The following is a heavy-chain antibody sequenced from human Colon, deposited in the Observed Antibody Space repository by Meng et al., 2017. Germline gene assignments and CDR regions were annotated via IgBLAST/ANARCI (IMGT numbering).Heavy chain of an antibody. CDR1: GSTFSQHG. V-gene: IGHV3-30*02. Sequence: GESLKISCAASGSTFSQHGMHWVRQAPGKGLEWVTSISSDGNIKYYADSVKGRFSPSRDNSKKTLFLHMSSLRPEDTGLYFCAMDGESGINWFSNWLDPWGQGTLVTVSS. D-gene: IGHD1-20*01. J-gene: IGHJ5*02. CDR3: AMDGESGINWFSNWLDP. CDR2: ISSDGNIK.